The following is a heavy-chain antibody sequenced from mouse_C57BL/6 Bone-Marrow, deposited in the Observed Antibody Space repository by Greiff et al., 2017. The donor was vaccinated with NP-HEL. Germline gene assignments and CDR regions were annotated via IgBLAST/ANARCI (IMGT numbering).Heavy chain of an antibody. Sequence: EVKLMESGGDLVKPGGSLKLSCAASGFTFSSYGMSWVRQTPDKRLEWVATISSGGSYTYYPDSVKGRFTISRDNAKNTLYLQMSSLKSEDTAMYYCARHVDYIAYWGQGTLVTVSA. V-gene: IGHV5-6*01. CDR3: ARHVDYIAY. J-gene: IGHJ3*01. CDR2: ISSGGSYT. D-gene: IGHD2-4*01. CDR1: GFTFSSYG.